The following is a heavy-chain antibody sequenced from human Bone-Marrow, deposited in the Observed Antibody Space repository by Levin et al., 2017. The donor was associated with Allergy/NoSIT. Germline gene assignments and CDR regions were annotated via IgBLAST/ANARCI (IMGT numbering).Heavy chain of an antibody. Sequence: GESLKISCAASGFTLSSYWMHWVRQVPGKGLVWVSRINSDGSITRYADSVKGRFTISRDNAENTLYLQLNSLRAEDTAVYYCARGGTAADRNVMDVWGQGTTVTVSS. CDR2: INSDGSIT. J-gene: IGHJ6*02. D-gene: IGHD6-13*01. CDR3: ARGGTAADRNVMDV. CDR1: GFTLSSYW. V-gene: IGHV3-74*01.